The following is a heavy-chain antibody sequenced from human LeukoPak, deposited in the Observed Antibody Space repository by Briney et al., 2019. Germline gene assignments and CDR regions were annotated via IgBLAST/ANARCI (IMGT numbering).Heavy chain of an antibody. CDR3: AKDLWELRIDY. V-gene: IGHV3-21*01. Sequence: PGGSLRLSCVVSGFTLPYGMSWVRQAPGKGLEWVSSISSSSSYIYYADSVKGRFTISRDNAKNSLYLQMNSLRAEDTAVYYCAKDLWELRIDYWGQGTLVTVSS. CDR1: GFTLPYG. CDR2: ISSSSSYI. D-gene: IGHD1-26*01. J-gene: IGHJ4*02.